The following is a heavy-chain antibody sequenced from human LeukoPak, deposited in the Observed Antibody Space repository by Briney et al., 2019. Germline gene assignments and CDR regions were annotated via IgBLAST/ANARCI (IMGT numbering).Heavy chain of an antibody. CDR2: IFYTGSN. CDR1: GGSISSSY. Sequence: PSETLSLTCSVSGGSISSSYWSWIRQAPGKGPEWIGYIFYTGSNDYSPSLKSRVTISVDTSKNQFSLRVNSVTAADTAVCYCARAIYSRAWYASDIWGQGTVVTVSA. J-gene: IGHJ3*02. V-gene: IGHV4-59*01. D-gene: IGHD6-19*01. CDR3: ARAIYSRAWYASDI.